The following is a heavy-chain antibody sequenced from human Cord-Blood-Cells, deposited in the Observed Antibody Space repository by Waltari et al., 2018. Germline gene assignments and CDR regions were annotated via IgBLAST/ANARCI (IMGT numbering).Heavy chain of an antibody. V-gene: IGHV3-53*01. D-gene: IGHD3-3*01. Sequence: EVQLVESGGGLIQPGGSLRLSCAASGFTVSSNYMSWVRQAPGKGLEWVSVIYSGGSTYYADSVKGRFTISRDNSKNTLYLQMNSLRAEDTAVYYCVRIGYDFWSGYYTDYYYYYMDVWGKGTTVTVSS. J-gene: IGHJ6*03. CDR2: IYSGGST. CDR1: GFTVSSNY. CDR3: VRIGYDFWSGYYTDYYYYYMDV.